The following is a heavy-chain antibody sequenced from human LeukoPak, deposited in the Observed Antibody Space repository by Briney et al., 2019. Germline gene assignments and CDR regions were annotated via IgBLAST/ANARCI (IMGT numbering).Heavy chain of an antibody. CDR3: ARDRVLMVYATRKNGMDV. CDR1: GFTFSSYG. V-gene: IGHV3-33*01. CDR2: IWYDGSNK. D-gene: IGHD2-8*01. Sequence: GGSLRLSCAASGFTFSSYGMHWVRQAPGKGLEWVAVIWYDGSNKYYADSVKGRFTISRDNSKNTLYLQMNSLRAEDTAVYYCARDRVLMVYATRKNGMDVWGQGTTVTVSS. J-gene: IGHJ6*02.